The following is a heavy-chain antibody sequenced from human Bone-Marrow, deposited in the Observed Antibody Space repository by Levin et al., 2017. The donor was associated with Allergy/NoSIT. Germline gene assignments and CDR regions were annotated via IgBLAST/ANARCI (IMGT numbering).Heavy chain of an antibody. J-gene: IGHJ3*01. CDR2: FYWDNDR. CDR1: GFSLSTSGVG. V-gene: IGHV2-5*02. D-gene: IGHD3-16*01. CDR3: SHIMISFGGIMRDDAFDV. Sequence: QTLSLTCTFSGFSLSTSGVGVGWIRQPPGEALEWLALFYWDNDRRYSPSLRSRLTISKDTSKNQVVLSMTDMDPVDTATYYCSHIMISFGGIMRDDAFDVWGQGIMVTVS.